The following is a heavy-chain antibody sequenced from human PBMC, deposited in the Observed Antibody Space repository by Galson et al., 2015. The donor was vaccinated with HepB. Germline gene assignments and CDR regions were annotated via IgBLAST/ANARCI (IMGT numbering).Heavy chain of an antibody. CDR3: ARSDCSGDDCYLGMFYFDY. CDR2: ITSSSIHI. V-gene: IGHV3-21*06. J-gene: IGHJ4*02. Sequence: SLRLSCAASGFTFSNYDMNWVRQAPGKGLQWVASITSSSIHIYYADSVTGRFTISRDDAKNSLYLQMRSLRAEDTAVYYCARSDCSGDDCYLGMFYFDYWGQGALVTVSS. CDR1: GFTFSNYD. D-gene: IGHD2-21*02.